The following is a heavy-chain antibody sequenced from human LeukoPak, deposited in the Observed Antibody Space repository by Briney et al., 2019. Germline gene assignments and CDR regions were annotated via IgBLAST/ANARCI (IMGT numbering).Heavy chain of an antibody. J-gene: IGHJ6*03. D-gene: IGHD6-13*01. CDR3: ARVGVAAAGIGYYYMDV. Sequence: SSEALSLTCTVSGGSISSSSYYWSWIRQPPGKGLEWIGYIYYSGSTNYNPSLKSRVTISVDTSKNQFSLKLSSVTAADTAVYYCARVGVAAAGIGYYYMDVWGKGTTVTVSS. CDR1: GGSISSSSYY. V-gene: IGHV4-61*01. CDR2: IYYSGST.